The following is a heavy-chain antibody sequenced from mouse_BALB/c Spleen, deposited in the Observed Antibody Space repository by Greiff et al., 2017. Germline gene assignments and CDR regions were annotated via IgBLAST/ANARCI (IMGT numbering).Heavy chain of an antibody. CDR3: ARRTGFDY. CDR2: ISSGSSTI. CDR1: GFTFSSFG. V-gene: IGHV5-17*03. D-gene: IGHD4-1*01. J-gene: IGHJ2*01. Sequence: EVKVVESGGGLVQPGGSRKLSCAASGFTFSSFGMHWVRQAPEKGLEWVAYISSGSSTIYYADTVKGRFTISRDNAKNTLYLQMSSLKSEDTAMYYCARRTGFDYWGQGTALTVSS.